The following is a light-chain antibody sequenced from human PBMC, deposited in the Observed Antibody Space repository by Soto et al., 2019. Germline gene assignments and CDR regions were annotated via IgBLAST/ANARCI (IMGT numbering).Light chain of an antibody. CDR1: QGISNW. Sequence: DIQMTQYPSFVSASVGDRVTATCRASQGISNWLAWYQQKPGKAPKLLIYTASTLGSGVPSRFSGSGSGTDFTLTISSLQPEDFATYYCQQASAFPITFGQGTRLEIK. CDR3: QQASAFPIT. J-gene: IGKJ5*01. V-gene: IGKV1-12*01. CDR2: TAS.